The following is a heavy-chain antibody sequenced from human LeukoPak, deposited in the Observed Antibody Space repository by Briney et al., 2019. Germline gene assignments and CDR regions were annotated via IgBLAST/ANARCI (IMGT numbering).Heavy chain of an antibody. J-gene: IGHJ4*02. V-gene: IGHV5-10-1*01. CDR3: ARHFYGDYAFDS. Sequence: LGESLKISCKGSGYSFTDYWITWVRQMPGKGLEWMGTIDPSDSYTNYSPSFQGHVTISADKSINSAYLQWSSLKTSDSAIYYCARHFYGDYAFDSWGQGTLVTVSS. CDR1: GYSFTDYW. CDR2: IDPSDSYT. D-gene: IGHD4-17*01.